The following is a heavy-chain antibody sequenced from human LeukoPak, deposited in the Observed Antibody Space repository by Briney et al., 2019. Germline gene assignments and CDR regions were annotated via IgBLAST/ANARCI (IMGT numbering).Heavy chain of an antibody. CDR3: AKSPPRCSGGSCYGY. J-gene: IGHJ4*02. CDR2: ISGSGGRT. V-gene: IGHV3-23*01. CDR1: GFTFSSFA. Sequence: GGSLRLSCAASGFTFSSFALSWVRQAPGKGLEWISGISGSGGRTDYADSVKGRFTISRDNSKSTLYLQMSSLRADDTALYYCAKSPPRCSGGSCYGYWGQGTLVTVSS. D-gene: IGHD2-15*01.